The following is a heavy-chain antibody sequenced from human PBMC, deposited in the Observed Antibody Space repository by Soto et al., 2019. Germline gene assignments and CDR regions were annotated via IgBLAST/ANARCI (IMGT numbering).Heavy chain of an antibody. D-gene: IGHD4-17*01. CDR1: CGSISSSSYY. CDR2: IYYSGST. Sequence: PSETLSLTCTVSCGSISSSSYYWGWIRQPPGKGLEWIGSIYYSGSTYYNPPLKSRVTISVDTSKNQFSLRLSSVTAADTAVYYCARPYGEGAFDIWGQGTMVTVSS. V-gene: IGHV4-39*01. CDR3: ARPYGEGAFDI. J-gene: IGHJ3*02.